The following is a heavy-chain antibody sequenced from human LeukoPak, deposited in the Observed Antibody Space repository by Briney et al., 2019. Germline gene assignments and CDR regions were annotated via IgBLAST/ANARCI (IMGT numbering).Heavy chain of an antibody. CDR1: GFTFSDYY. V-gene: IGHV3-11*04. D-gene: IGHD6-13*01. CDR3: ARETNEIAAAQDY. Sequence: GGSLRLSCAASGFTFSDYYMSWIRQAPGKGLEWVSYISSSGSTIYYADSVKGRFTISRDNAKNSLYLQMNSLRAEDTAVYYCARETNEIAAAQDYWGQGTLVTVSS. J-gene: IGHJ4*02. CDR2: ISSSGSTI.